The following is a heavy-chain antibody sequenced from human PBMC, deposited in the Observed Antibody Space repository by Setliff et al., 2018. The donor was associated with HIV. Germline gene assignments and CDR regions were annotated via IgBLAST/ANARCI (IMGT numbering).Heavy chain of an antibody. CDR1: GFSLNTPGLG. V-gene: IGHV2-5*01. CDR2: IYWNNDK. J-gene: IGHJ4*02. CDR3: AHRPLSADDFDY. Sequence: PTLVNPTQTLTLTCTFSGFSLNTPGLGVGWIRQPPGEALEWLALIYWNNDKRYNPSLGSRLSITKDTSKNLVALVMTNMDAVDTATYYCAHRPLSADDFDYWGQGTQVTVSS.